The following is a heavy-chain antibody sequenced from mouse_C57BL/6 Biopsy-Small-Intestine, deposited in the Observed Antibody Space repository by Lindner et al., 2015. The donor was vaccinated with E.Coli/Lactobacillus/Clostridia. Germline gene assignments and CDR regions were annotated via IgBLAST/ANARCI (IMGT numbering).Heavy chain of an antibody. V-gene: IGHV14-2*01. CDR2: IDPENGET. CDR3: ARSGWDRGYFNI. D-gene: IGHD3-2*02. J-gene: IGHJ1*03. CDR1: GFNIKDYY. Sequence: VQLQESGAELVKPGASVKLSCTASGFNIKDYYMHWVKQRTEQGLEWIGGIDPENGETKNAPKFQGKATITADTSSNTANLQLSRLTSEDTAVYYCARSGWDRGYFNIWGTGTTVTVSS.